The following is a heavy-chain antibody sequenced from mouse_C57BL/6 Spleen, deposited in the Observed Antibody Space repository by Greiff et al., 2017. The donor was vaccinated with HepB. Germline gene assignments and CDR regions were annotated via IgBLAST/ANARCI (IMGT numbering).Heavy chain of an antibody. V-gene: IGHV1-54*01. CDR1: GYAFTNYL. J-gene: IGHJ2*01. CDR2: INPGSGGT. D-gene: IGHD1-1*01. Sequence: VQLQQSGAELVRPGTSVKVSCKASGYAFTNYLIEWVKQRPGQGLEWIGVINPGSGGTNYNEKFKGKATLTADKSSSTAYMQLSSLTSEDSAVYICARGGYGSSYTDYWGQGTTLTVSS. CDR3: ARGGYGSSYTDY.